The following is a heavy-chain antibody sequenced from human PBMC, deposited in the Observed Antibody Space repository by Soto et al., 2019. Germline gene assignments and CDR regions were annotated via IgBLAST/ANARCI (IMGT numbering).Heavy chain of an antibody. CDR2: ISYDGSNK. D-gene: IGHD3-22*01. J-gene: IGHJ4*02. CDR3: AKLPIYDSSGYFY. Sequence: GGSLRLSCAASGFSFSSYGMHWVRQAPGKGLEWVAVISYDGSNKYYADSVKGRFTISRDKSKNTLYLQMNSLRAEDTAVYYCAKLPIYDSSGYFYWGQGTLVTVST. V-gene: IGHV3-30*18. CDR1: GFSFSSYG.